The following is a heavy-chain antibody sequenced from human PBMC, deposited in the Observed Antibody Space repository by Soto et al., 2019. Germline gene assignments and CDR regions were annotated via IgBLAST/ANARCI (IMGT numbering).Heavy chain of an antibody. CDR1: GGYISSISYY. CDR2: IFYSGST. V-gene: IGHV4-39*01. D-gene: IGHD3-10*01. CDR3: ARSVGELFGFYYFDY. Sequence: PSETLSLTCTVSGGYISSISYYWGWIRPPPGKGLEWIGSIFYSGSTYYNPSLKSRVTMTRDTSISTAYMELSRLRSDDTAVYYCARSVGELFGFYYFDYWGQVTLVTVSS. J-gene: IGHJ4*02.